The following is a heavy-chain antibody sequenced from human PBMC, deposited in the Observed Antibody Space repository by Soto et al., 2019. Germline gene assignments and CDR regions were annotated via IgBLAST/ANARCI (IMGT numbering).Heavy chain of an antibody. CDR1: GGTFSSYA. Sequence: SVKVSCKASGGTFSSYAISWVRQAPGQGLEWMGGIIPIFGTANYAQKFQGRVTITADESTSTAYMEPSSLRAEDTAVYYCATNDLWSGYNYRLIDYWGQGTLVTVSS. D-gene: IGHD3-3*01. J-gene: IGHJ4*02. CDR2: IIPIFGTA. V-gene: IGHV1-69*01. CDR3: ATNDLWSGYNYRLIDY.